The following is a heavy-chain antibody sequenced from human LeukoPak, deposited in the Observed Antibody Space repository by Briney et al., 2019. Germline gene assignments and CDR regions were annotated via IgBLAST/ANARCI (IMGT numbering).Heavy chain of an antibody. CDR1: GYTFTSYG. CDR2: ISAYNGNT. Sequence: ASVKVSCKASGYTFTSYGISWVRQAPGQGLEWMGWISAYNGNTNYAQKLQGRVTMTTDTSTSTAYMELRSLRSDDTAVYYCARDYCSGGSCYLGAFDIWGQGTMVTVSS. V-gene: IGHV1-18*01. D-gene: IGHD2-15*01. CDR3: ARDYCSGGSCYLGAFDI. J-gene: IGHJ3*02.